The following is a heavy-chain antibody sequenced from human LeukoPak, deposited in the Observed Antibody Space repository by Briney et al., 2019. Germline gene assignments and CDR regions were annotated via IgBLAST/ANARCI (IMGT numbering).Heavy chain of an antibody. J-gene: IGHJ2*01. D-gene: IGHD6-13*01. CDR3: ARDSFRGIAAAPNWYFDL. Sequence: GGPLRLSCAASGFTFSSYWMSWVRQAPGKGLEWVAHIKQDGSEKYYVDSVKGRFTISRDNAKNSLYLQMNSLRAEDTAVYYCARDSFRGIAAAPNWYFDLWGRGTLVTVSS. CDR1: GFTFSSYW. CDR2: IKQDGSEK. V-gene: IGHV3-7*05.